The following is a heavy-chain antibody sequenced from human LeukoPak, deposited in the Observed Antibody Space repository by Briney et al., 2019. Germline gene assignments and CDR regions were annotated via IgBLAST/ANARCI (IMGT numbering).Heavy chain of an antibody. D-gene: IGHD6-13*01. J-gene: IGHJ4*02. CDR2: INSDGSST. Sequence: LPGGSLRLSCAASGFTFSSYWMHWVRQAPGKGLVWVSRINSDGSSTSYADSVKGRFTISRDNAKNTLYLQMNSLRAEDTAVYYCARLDSSWYRPFDYWGQGTLVTVSS. V-gene: IGHV3-74*01. CDR3: ARLDSSWYRPFDY. CDR1: GFTFSSYW.